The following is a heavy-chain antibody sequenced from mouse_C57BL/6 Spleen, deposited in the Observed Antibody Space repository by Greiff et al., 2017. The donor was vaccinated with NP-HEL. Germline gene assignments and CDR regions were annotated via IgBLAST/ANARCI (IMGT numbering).Heavy chain of an antibody. CDR3: ARSEEEGGPLAY. CDR1: GYTFTSYW. Sequence: QVQLQQPGAELVMPGASVKLSCKASGYTFTSYWMHWVKQRPGQGLERIGEIDPSGSYTKSNQKFKGKSTLTVDKSASTAYMQLSSLTSEDAAVYYCARSEEEGGPLAYWGQGTLVTVAA. D-gene: IGHD1-1*02. J-gene: IGHJ3*01. CDR2: IDPSGSYT. V-gene: IGHV1-69*01.